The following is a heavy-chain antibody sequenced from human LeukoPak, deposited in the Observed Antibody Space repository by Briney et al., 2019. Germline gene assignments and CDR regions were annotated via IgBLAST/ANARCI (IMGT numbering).Heavy chain of an antibody. CDR3: AKGTEAFDY. V-gene: IGHV3-30*18. CDR2: ISYDGSNK. Sequence: GGSQRLSCAASGFTFSSYGMHWVRQAPGKGLEWVPVISYDGSNKYYADSVKGRFTISRDNSKNTLYLQMNSLRAEDTAVYYCAKGTEAFDYWGQGTLVTVSS. CDR1: GFTFSSYG. J-gene: IGHJ4*02.